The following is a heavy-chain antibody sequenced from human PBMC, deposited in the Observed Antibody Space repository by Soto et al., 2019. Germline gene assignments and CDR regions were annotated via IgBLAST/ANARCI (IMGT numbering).Heavy chain of an antibody. D-gene: IGHD5-12*01. CDR1: GGSISSGGYY. V-gene: IGHV4-31*03. Sequence: QVQLQESGPGLVKPSQTLSLTCTVSGGSISSGGYYWSWIRQHPGKGLEWIGYIYYSGSTYYNPSLTSRVTISVDTSKTQFALKLSSVPAADTAVYYCARGEGGGYDHRWFDPWGQGTLVTVSS. J-gene: IGHJ5*02. CDR2: IYYSGST. CDR3: ARGEGGGYDHRWFDP.